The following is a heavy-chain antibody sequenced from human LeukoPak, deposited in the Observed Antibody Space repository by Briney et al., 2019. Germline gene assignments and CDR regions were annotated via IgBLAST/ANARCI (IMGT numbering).Heavy chain of an antibody. D-gene: IGHD5-24*01. CDR2: IYYSGST. V-gene: IGHV4-59*08. CDR1: GGSISSYY. CDR3: ARIVGGYNLIDY. Sequence: PSETLSLTCTVSGGSISSYYWSWTRQPPGKGLEWIGYIYYSGSTNYNPSLKSRVTISVDTSKNQFSLKLSSVTAADTAVYYCARIVGGYNLIDYWGQGTLVTVSS. J-gene: IGHJ4*02.